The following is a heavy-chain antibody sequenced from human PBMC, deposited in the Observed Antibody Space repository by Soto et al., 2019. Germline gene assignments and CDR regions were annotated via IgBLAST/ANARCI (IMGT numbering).Heavy chain of an antibody. CDR1: GFTFSSYA. J-gene: IGHJ6*02. CDR3: ARHHRGGDYSYYYYGMDV. Sequence: GGSLRLSCAASGFTFSSYAMHWVRQAPGKGLEWVAVISYDGSNKYYADSVKGRFTISRDNSKNTLYLQMNSLRAEDTAVYYCARHHRGGDYSYYYYGMDVWGQGTTVTVSS. CDR2: ISYDGSNK. V-gene: IGHV3-30-3*01. D-gene: IGHD4-17*01.